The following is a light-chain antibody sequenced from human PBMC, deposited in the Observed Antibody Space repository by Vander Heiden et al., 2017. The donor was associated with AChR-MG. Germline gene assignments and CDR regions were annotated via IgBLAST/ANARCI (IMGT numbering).Light chain of an antibody. J-gene: IGKJ2*02. CDR1: QSVSSY. CDR2: DAS. Sequence: IVLTQSPATLSLSPGERATLSCRASQSVSSYLAWYQQKPGQAPRLLIYDASNGATGIPARFSGSGSGTDFTLTISSLEPEDFAVYYCQQRSNWPRSTFGQGTKLEIK. CDR3: QQRSNWPRST. V-gene: IGKV3-11*01.